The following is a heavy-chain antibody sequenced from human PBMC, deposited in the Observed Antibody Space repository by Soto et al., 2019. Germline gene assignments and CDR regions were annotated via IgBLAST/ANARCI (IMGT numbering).Heavy chain of an antibody. D-gene: IGHD4-4*01. CDR1: GYTFTSYD. CDR2: MKPNSGNT. CDR3: ARCRTVTECVWFDP. V-gene: IGHV1-8*01. Sequence: QVQLVQSGAEVKKPGASVKVSCKASGYTFTSYDIHWVRQATGQGLEWMGWMKPNSGNTGYAQKFQGRVTMTRNTSISTAYMELSSLRSEDTAVYYCARCRTVTECVWFDPWGQGTLVTVSS. J-gene: IGHJ5*02.